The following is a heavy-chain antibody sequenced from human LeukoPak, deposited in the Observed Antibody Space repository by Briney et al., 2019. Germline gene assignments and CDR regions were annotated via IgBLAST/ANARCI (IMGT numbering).Heavy chain of an antibody. CDR2: INHSGST. CDR3: ARRTSYYYDSSGYPFDY. J-gene: IGHJ4*02. V-gene: IGHV4-34*01. D-gene: IGHD3-22*01. CDR1: GGSFSGYY. Sequence: SETLSLTCAVYGGSFSGYYWSWIRQPPGKGLEWIGEINHSGSTNYNPSLKSRVTISVDTSKNQFSLKPSSVTAADTAVYYCARRTSYYYDSSGYPFDYWGQGTLVTVSS.